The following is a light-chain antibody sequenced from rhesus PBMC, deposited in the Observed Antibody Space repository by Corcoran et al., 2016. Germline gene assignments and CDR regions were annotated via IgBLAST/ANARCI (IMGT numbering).Light chain of an antibody. J-gene: IGKJ2*01. CDR3: QQYNSAPYS. CDR2: AAS. CDR1: QGISTY. Sequence: DIQMTQSPSSLSASVGDRVTITCRASQGISTYLNWYQQKPGKAPKRLIYAASSLESGVPSRFSGSGSRTDFTFTISSLQPEDFATYYCQQYNSAPYSFGQGTKVEIK. V-gene: IGKV1-43*02.